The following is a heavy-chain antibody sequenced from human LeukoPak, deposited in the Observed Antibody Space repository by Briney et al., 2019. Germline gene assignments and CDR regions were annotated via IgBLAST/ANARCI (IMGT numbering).Heavy chain of an antibody. CDR1: GFTFTNFP. CDR3: ARGNILCSGGSCSTNIDY. J-gene: IGHJ4*02. CDR2: ISNGGGAT. V-gene: IGHV3-23*01. Sequence: GGSLRLSCAASGFTFTNFPMTWVRQAPGKGLEWVSSISNGGGATYYADSVRGRFTISRDDSKNTLYLQMNSLRGEDTAVYYCARGNILCSGGSCSTNIDYWGQGTLVTVSS. D-gene: IGHD2-15*01.